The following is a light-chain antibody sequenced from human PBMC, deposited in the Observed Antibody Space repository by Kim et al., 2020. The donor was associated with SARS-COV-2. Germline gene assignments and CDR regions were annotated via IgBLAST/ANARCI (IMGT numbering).Light chain of an antibody. V-gene: IGKV3-20*01. CDR2: GAS. Sequence: PVARATLSCRASQSVGSDLAWYQQKPGQAPRLLIYGASSRATGVPDRFSGSGSGTDFTLTISRLEPEYFAVYSCQQYYSAPLTFGGGTKVDIK. J-gene: IGKJ4*01. CDR3: QQYYSAPLT. CDR1: QSVGSD.